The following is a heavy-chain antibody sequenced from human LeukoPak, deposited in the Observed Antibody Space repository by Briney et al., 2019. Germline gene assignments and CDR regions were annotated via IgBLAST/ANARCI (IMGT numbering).Heavy chain of an antibody. CDR1: GYTFTGYY. V-gene: IGHV1-18*04. CDR2: ISAYNGNT. J-gene: IGHJ6*02. CDR3: ASDNYYDSSGYYDYYYYGMDV. D-gene: IGHD3-22*01. Sequence: VASVKVSCKASGYTFTGYYMHWVRQAPGQGLEWMGWISAYNGNTNYAQKLQGRVTMTTDTSTSTAYMELRSLRSDDTAVYYCASDNYYDSSGYYDYYYYGMDVWGQGTTVTVSS.